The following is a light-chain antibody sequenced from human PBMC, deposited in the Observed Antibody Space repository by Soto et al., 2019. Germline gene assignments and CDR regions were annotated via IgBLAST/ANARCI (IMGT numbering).Light chain of an antibody. V-gene: IGKV3D-15*01. CDR2: YSS. J-gene: IGKJ1*01. CDR1: QSVRTN. CDR3: QQYAYWPET. Sequence: EVMMTQFPDTVSVTPGETVTLSCGASQSVRTNLAWYQQRPGQAPRLLIHYSSTRASDIPARFSGSGSGTNFTLAISSPQSEDFAVYYCQQYAYWPETFGQGTKVDIK.